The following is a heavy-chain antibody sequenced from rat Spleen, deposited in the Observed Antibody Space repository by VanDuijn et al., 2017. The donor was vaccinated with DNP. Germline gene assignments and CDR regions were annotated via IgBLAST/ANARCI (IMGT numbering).Heavy chain of an antibody. D-gene: IGHD1-11*01. V-gene: IGHV5-20*01. J-gene: IGHJ2*01. CDR2: ISYDGGST. CDR3: TTGGYGGYSY. Sequence: EVQLVESGGGLVQPGRSLKLSCAASGFTFSDYYMAWVRQAPTKGLEWVASISYDGGSTYYRDSVKGRFTITRVNAKISLYLQMDSLRSEDTATYYCTTGGYGGYSYWGQGVIVTVSS. CDR1: GFTFSDYY.